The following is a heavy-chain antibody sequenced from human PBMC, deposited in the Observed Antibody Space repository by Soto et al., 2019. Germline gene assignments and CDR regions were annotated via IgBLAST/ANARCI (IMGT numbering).Heavy chain of an antibody. CDR3: ARYNSYAIDY. V-gene: IGHV4-59*01. D-gene: IGHD2-8*01. CDR1: GTSISSYY. J-gene: IGHJ4*02. Sequence: SETLSLTCTVSGTSISSYYWSWIRQPPGKGLGWIANIHYSGTTNYNPSLASRVTLSVDTSKNQFSLKMTSVTAADRAMYFCARYNSYAIDYWGRGTLVTVSS. CDR2: IHYSGTT.